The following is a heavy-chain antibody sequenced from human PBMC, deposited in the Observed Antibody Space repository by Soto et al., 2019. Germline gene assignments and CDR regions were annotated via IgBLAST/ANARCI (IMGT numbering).Heavy chain of an antibody. CDR1: GFTFSAYT. CDR2: IRGTATRK. CDR3: ARGPISTAYDISGHSDF. J-gene: IGHJ4*02. Sequence: EVHLVESGGGPVTPGGSLRLTCVASGFTFSAYTMNWVRQAPGKGLEWVSSIRGTATRKYYADSVAGRFTISRDNDMNSLFLHMDSLRVEDTAVYYCARGPISTAYDISGHSDFWGQGILVTVSS. V-gene: IGHV3-21*01. D-gene: IGHD3-22*01.